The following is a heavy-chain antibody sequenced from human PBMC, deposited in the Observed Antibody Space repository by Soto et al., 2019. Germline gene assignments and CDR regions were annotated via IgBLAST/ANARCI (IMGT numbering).Heavy chain of an antibody. CDR1: GFSFSPSGVG. Sequence: SGPTLVNPTQTLTLTCTFSGFSFSPSGVGVGWIRQPPGKALEWLELIYWNDDKRYSPSLKSRLTITKDTSKNRVVLTMTNMDPVDTSTYYCAHLPIFHEGHDAFDIWGQGTMVTVSS. CDR3: AHLPIFHEGHDAFDI. D-gene: IGHD3-9*01. J-gene: IGHJ3*02. CDR2: IYWNDDK. V-gene: IGHV2-5*01.